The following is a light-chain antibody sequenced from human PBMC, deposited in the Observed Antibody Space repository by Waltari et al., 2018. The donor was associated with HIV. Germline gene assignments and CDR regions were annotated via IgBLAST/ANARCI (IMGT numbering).Light chain of an antibody. CDR1: QNVITN. V-gene: IGKV3-15*01. Sequence: EIVMTPSPATLSLSLGDRVTLSCRASQNVITNLAWYQQKPGQAPRLLIYGASTRATDIPSRFSGGGSGTEFTLTIGSLQSEDSASYYCQQYNNWPRTFGQGTKVEVK. CDR2: GAS. J-gene: IGKJ1*01. CDR3: QQYNNWPRT.